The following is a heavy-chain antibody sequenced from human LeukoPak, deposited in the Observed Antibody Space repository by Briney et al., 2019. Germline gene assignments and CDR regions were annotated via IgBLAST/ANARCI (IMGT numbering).Heavy chain of an antibody. CDR1: VLTSTNYA. Sequence: SLSLSCSVSVLTSTNYAMSCGGGAASNGLEWVSGINANGGYTYNADSVKCRFTISRDNSKNTLSLQMDSLRAEDTAIYYCAKQRGIYLDFDYWGQGTLVTVSS. D-gene: IGHD1-26*01. J-gene: IGHJ4*02. CDR2: INANGGYT. V-gene: IGHV3-23*01. CDR3: AKQRGIYLDFDY.